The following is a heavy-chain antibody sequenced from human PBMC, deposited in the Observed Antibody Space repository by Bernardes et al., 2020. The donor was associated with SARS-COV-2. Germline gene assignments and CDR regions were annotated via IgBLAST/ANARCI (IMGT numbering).Heavy chain of an antibody. CDR2: FDPEDGET. D-gene: IGHD6-6*01. J-gene: IGHJ4*02. Sequence: ASVKVSCKVSGYTLTELSMHWVRQAPGKGLELMGGFDPEDGETIYAQKFQGRVTMTEDTSTDTAYMELSSLRSEDTAVYYCATYAGYSTSSFDFDYWGQGTLVTVSS. CDR1: GYTLTELS. CDR3: ATYAGYSTSSFDFDY. V-gene: IGHV1-24*01.